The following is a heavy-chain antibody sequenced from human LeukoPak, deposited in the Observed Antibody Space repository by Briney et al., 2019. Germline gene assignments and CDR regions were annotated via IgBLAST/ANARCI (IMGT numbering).Heavy chain of an antibody. CDR3: ARHQTSYSSSSYTQD. Sequence: GGSLRLSCAASGFTFSTYAMSWVRQAPGKGLEWVSSISGSGTTTYYADSVKGWFTIYRENSKNTLFLQMYSLAAEDTALYYCARHQTSYSSSSYTQDWGQGTLVTVSS. V-gene: IGHV3-23*01. CDR2: ISGSGTTT. J-gene: IGHJ4*02. D-gene: IGHD6-13*01. CDR1: GFTFSTYA.